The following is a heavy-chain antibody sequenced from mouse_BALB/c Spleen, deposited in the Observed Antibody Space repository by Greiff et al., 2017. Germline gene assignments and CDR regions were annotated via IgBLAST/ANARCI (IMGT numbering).Heavy chain of an antibody. Sequence: VQRVESGAELVRPGVSVKISCKGSGYTFTDYAMHWVKQSHAKSLEWIGVISTYYGDASYNQKFKGKATMTVDKSSSTAYMELARLTSEDSAIYYCARGGNSYLWYFDVWGAGTTVTVSS. CDR3: ARGGNSYLWYFDV. CDR2: ISTYYGDA. CDR1: GYTFTDYA. V-gene: IGHV1S137*01. D-gene: IGHD2-1*01. J-gene: IGHJ1*01.